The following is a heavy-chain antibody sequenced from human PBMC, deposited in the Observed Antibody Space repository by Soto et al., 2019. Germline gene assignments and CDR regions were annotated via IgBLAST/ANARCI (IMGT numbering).Heavy chain of an antibody. CDR2: IYYSGST. V-gene: IGHV4-31*03. CDR1: GGSISSGGYY. D-gene: IGHD3-22*01. J-gene: IGHJ3*02. Sequence: QVQLQESGPGLVKPSQTLSLTCTVSGGSISSGGYYWSWIRQHPGKGLEWIGYIYYSGSTYYNPSLKSRVTISVDTSKNQFSLKLSSVTAADTAVYYCVRPGIVAVGAFDIWGQGTMVTVSS. CDR3: VRPGIVAVGAFDI.